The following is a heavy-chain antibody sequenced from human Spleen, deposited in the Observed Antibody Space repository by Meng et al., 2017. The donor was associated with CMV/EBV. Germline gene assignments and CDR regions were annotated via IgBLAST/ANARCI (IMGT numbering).Heavy chain of an antibody. CDR1: GFTFYTYA. Sequence: GESLKISCAASGFTFYTYAMTWVRQAPGKGLEWVSGISGSAANTYYADSVKGRFTISRDNSKNTLYLQMNSLRAEDTAIYYCATDPADYYGSGSYLGYWGQGTLVTVSS. CDR2: ISGSAANT. V-gene: IGHV3-23*01. D-gene: IGHD3-10*01. CDR3: ATDPADYYGSGSYLGY. J-gene: IGHJ4*02.